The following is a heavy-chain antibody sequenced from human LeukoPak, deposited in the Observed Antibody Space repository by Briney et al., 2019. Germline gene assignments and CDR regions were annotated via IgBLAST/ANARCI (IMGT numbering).Heavy chain of an antibody. V-gene: IGHV3-33*01. CDR2: IWYDGSNK. D-gene: IGHD6-13*01. CDR3: ARGSGYSSSWYLDY. CDR1: GFTFSSYG. Sequence: GGSLRLSCAASGFTFSSYGMHWVRQAPGQGLEWVAVIWYDGSNKYYADSVKGRFTISRDNSKNTLYLQMNSLRAEDTAVYYCARGSGYSSSWYLDYWGQGTLVTVSS. J-gene: IGHJ4*02.